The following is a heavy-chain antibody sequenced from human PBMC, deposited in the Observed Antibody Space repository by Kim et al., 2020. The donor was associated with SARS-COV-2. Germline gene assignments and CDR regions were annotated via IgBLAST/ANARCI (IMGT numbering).Heavy chain of an antibody. CDR1: GFTFSSYG. J-gene: IGHJ6*02. CDR2: ISYDGSNK. CDR3: ASREYSSGWYALSFEYYYGMDV. V-gene: IGHV3-33*05. D-gene: IGHD6-19*01. Sequence: GGSLRLSCAASGFTFSSYGMHWVRQAPGKGLEWVAVISYDGSNKYYADSVKGRFTISRDNSKNTLYLQMNSLRAEDTAVYYCASREYSSGWYALSFEYYYGMDVWGQGTTVTVSS.